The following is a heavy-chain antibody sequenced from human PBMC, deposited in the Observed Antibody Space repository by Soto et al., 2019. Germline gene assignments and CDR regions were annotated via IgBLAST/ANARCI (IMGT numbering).Heavy chain of an antibody. Sequence: PSETLSLTCTVSGGSISSSSYYWGWIRQPPGKGLEWIGSIYYSGNTYYNPSLKSRVTISVDTSKNQFSLKLSSVTAADTAVYYCARRLTTIPFVEWYFDLWGRGTLGTVSS. CDR3: ARRLTTIPFVEWYFDL. D-gene: IGHD4-17*01. V-gene: IGHV4-39*01. CDR1: GGSISSSSYY. J-gene: IGHJ2*01. CDR2: IYYSGNT.